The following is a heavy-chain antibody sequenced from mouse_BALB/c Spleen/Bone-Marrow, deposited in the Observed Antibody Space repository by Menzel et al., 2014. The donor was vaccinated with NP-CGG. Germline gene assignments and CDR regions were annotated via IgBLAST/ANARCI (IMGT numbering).Heavy chain of an antibody. V-gene: IGHV5-17*02. CDR1: GFTFSSFG. CDR3: TRGGNWDDFDY. D-gene: IGHD4-1*01. J-gene: IGHJ2*01. CDR2: ISSGSSTI. Sequence: EVKLVESGGGLVQPGGSRKLTCAASGFTFSSFGMHWVRQAPEKGLEWVAYISSGSSTIFYADTVKGRFTVSRDNPKXTLFLQMTSLRAEDTAMYYCTRGGNWDDFDYWGQGTTLTVSS.